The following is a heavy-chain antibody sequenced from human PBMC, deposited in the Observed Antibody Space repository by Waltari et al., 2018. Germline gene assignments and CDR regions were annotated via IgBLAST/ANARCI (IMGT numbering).Heavy chain of an antibody. J-gene: IGHJ4*02. CDR3: AKDDGRGLCFDY. Sequence: HVQLVESGGGVVQPGRSLRLACAASGFTFSAYGMHWVRQAPGKGREGVAVMSSDGRNKNYADSVKGGVTSARDSSNSTLYLQVNSLRAEDTAVYYCAKDDGRGLCFDYWGQGTLVTVSS. CDR1: GFTFSAYG. CDR2: MSSDGRNK. D-gene: IGHD1-26*01. V-gene: IGHV3-30*18.